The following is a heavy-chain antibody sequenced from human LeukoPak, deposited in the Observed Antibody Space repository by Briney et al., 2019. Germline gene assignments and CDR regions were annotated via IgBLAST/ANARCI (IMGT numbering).Heavy chain of an antibody. Sequence: GGSLRLSCAASGFTFSSYGMHWVRQAPGKGLEWVAVISYDGSNKYYADSVKGRFTISRDNSKNTLYLQMNSLRAEDTAVYYCAKEDLEWLSNDDAFDIWGQGTMATVSS. D-gene: IGHD3-3*01. CDR3: AKEDLEWLSNDDAFDI. CDR2: ISYDGSNK. CDR1: GFTFSSYG. J-gene: IGHJ3*02. V-gene: IGHV3-30*18.